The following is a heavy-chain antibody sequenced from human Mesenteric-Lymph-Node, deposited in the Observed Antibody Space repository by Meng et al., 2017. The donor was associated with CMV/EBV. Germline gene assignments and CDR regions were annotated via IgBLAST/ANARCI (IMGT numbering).Heavy chain of an antibody. Sequence: GESLKISCKGSGYSFTSYWIGWVRQMPGKGLEWMGIIYPGDSDTRYSPSFQGQVTISADKTIITAYLQWSSLKASDTDMYYCARHLGHSGYDYIDYWGQGTLVTVSS. J-gene: IGHJ4*02. CDR3: ARHLGHSGYDYIDY. CDR2: IYPGDSDT. D-gene: IGHD5-12*01. V-gene: IGHV5-51*01. CDR1: GYSFTSYW.